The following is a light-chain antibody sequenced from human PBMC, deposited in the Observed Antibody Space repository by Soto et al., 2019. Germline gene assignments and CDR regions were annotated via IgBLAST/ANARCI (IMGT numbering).Light chain of an antibody. CDR2: GVS. CDR1: QSIGSDS. CDR3: QQYGTSPPT. Sequence: IVLTQFPGTLSLSPGKGATLSCRAGQSIGSDSLAWYRQKLGQAPRLLIYGVSNRATGLPDRFSGGGSGTDFTLTISRLEPQDSAAYYCQQYGTSPPTFGQGTRLEI. J-gene: IGKJ2*01. V-gene: IGKV3-20*01.